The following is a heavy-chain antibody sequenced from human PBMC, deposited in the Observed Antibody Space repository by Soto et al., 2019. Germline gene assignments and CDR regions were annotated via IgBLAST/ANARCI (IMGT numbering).Heavy chain of an antibody. CDR1: GGSISSSDYY. V-gene: IGHV4-39*01. Sequence: SGTLSLTCTVSGGSISSSDYYWGWIRQPPGRGPEWIGSMYYSGSTYYNPSLESRVTISVDTSKNQFSLKLSSATAADTAVYYCARHNYGMDVWGQGTTVTVSS. J-gene: IGHJ6*01. CDR2: MYYSGST. CDR3: ARHNYGMDV.